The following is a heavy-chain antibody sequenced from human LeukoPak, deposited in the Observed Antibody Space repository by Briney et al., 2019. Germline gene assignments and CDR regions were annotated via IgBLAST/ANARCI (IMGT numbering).Heavy chain of an antibody. Sequence: PSETLSLTCTVSGGSISSGSYYWSWIRQPAGKGLEWIGRIYTSGSTNYNPSLNSRVTISVDTSKNQYSLKLSSVTAADTAVYYCARVSSRGGPDDYWGQGTLVTVSS. CDR2: IYTSGST. V-gene: IGHV4-61*02. D-gene: IGHD6-6*01. J-gene: IGHJ4*02. CDR1: GGSISSGSYY. CDR3: ARVSSRGGPDDY.